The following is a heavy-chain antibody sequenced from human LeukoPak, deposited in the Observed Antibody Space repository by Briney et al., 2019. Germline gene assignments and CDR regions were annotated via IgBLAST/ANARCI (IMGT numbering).Heavy chain of an antibody. V-gene: IGHV4-4*07. J-gene: IGHJ3*02. D-gene: IGHD6-19*01. CDR2: IYSRGST. Sequence: KPSETLSLTCAVYGGSFSGYYWSWIRQPAGKGLEWIGRIYSRGSTNYNPSLQSRVTMSVDTSKNQISLRLNSVTAADTAVYYCARDPMAGTFRAFDIWGQGTMVTVSS. CDR1: GGSFSGYY. CDR3: ARDPMAGTFRAFDI.